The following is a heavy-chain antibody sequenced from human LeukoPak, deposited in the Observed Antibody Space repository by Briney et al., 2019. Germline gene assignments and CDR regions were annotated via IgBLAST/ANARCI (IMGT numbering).Heavy chain of an antibody. V-gene: IGHV4-39*01. CDR3: ARQSYSYDSRAYYYCFDF. D-gene: IGHD3-22*01. J-gene: IGHJ4*02. CDR1: GGSISSSGYF. Sequence: PSETLSLICTVSGGSISSSGYFWGWIRQPPGKGLEWIGNIFYSGSTYYNPSLKSRVTISVDTSKNQFSLKMRSVTAADTAVYFCARQSYSYDSRAYYYCFDFWGLGTLVTVSS. CDR2: IFYSGST.